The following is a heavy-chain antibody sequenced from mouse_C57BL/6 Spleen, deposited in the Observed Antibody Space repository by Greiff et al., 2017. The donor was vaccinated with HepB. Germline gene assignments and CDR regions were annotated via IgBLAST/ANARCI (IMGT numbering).Heavy chain of an antibody. V-gene: IGHV1-82*01. D-gene: IGHD3-2*02. CDR1: GYAFSSSW. Sequence: VQLQQSGPELVKPGASVKISCKASGYAFSSSWMNWVKQRPGKGLEWIGRIYPGDGDTNYNGKFKGKATLTADKSSSTAYMQLSSLTSEDSAVYFVARSTAQAPWFAYWGQGTLVTVSA. CDR3: ARSTAQAPWFAY. CDR2: IYPGDGDT. J-gene: IGHJ3*01.